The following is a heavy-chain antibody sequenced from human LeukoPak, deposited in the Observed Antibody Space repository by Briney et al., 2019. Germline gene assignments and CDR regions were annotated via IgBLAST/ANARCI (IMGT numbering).Heavy chain of an antibody. CDR3: AKDLSWGSGWGGNWFDP. CDR1: GFTFSSYG. D-gene: IGHD6-19*01. J-gene: IGHJ5*02. CDR2: IRYDGSNK. Sequence: QPGGSLRLSCAASGFTFSSYGMHCVRQAPGKGLEWVAFIRYDGSNKYYADSVKGRFTISRDNSKNTLYLQMNSLRAEDTAVDYCAKDLSWGSGWGGNWFDPWGQGTLVTVSS. V-gene: IGHV3-30*02.